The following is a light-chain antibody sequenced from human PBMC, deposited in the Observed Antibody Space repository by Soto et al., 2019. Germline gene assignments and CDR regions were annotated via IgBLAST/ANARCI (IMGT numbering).Light chain of an antibody. J-gene: IGKJ5*01. CDR3: QQRRSWQVT. V-gene: IGKV3-15*01. Sequence: EMVMTQSPATLSVSPGERATLSCRASQSVRSSLAWYQQKPGQAPRLLIYATSTRATGIPARFSGSGSGTNFTLTISSLEPEDFAVYYCQQRRSWQVTFGQGTRLEIK. CDR2: ATS. CDR1: QSVRSS.